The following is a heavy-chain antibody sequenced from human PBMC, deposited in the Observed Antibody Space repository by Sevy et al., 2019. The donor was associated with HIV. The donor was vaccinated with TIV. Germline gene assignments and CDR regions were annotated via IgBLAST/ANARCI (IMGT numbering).Heavy chain of an antibody. Sequence: GGSLRLSCAASGFTFSSYEMNWVRQAPGKGLEWVSYISSSGSTIYYADSVKGRFTISRDNAKNSLYLQMNSLRAEDTAVYYCARDNGSSLGAFDIWGQGTMVTVSS. CDR2: ISSSGSTI. D-gene: IGHD2-2*01. CDR1: GFTFSSYE. V-gene: IGHV3-48*03. CDR3: ARDNGSSLGAFDI. J-gene: IGHJ3*02.